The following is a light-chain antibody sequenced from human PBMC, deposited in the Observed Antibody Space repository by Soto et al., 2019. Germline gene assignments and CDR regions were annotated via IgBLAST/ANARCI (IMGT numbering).Light chain of an antibody. Sequence: QMTQSRITLSASVGHSFTMCCRASQSIRSGLAWYQQKTGKAPKTLIYDASSLESGLPSRFSGRPYGTEFNLTISSLQPEDLPTYYSQQASSFPLTFGQGTRLEIK. J-gene: IGKJ5*01. V-gene: IGKV1-5*01. CDR2: DAS. CDR1: QSIRSG. CDR3: QQASSFPLT.